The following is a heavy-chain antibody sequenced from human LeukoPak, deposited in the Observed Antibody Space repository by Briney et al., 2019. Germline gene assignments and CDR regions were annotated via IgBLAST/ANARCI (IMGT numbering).Heavy chain of an antibody. CDR2: VSYAGFT. J-gene: IGHJ5*02. CDR3: VTHNPLYCSRASCPGWFDP. Sequence: PSETLSLTCSVSDGFISSSSHYWGWIRQPPGKGLEWIASVSYAGFTYYNPSLKSRVTMSLDTSKNQFSLKMNSVTVADTAVYYCVTHNPLYCSRASCPGWFDPWGQGIQVAVSS. CDR1: DGFISSSSHY. V-gene: IGHV4-39*07. D-gene: IGHD2-2*01.